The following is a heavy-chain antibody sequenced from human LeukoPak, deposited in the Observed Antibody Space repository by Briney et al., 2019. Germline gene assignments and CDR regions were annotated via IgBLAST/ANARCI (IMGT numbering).Heavy chain of an antibody. J-gene: IGHJ4*02. CDR3: ARNPSRARRYFDY. CDR1: GGSFSGYY. CDR2: INHSGST. Sequence: SETLSLTCAVYGGSFSGYYWSWIRQPPGKGLEWIGEINHSGSTNYNPSLKSRVTVSVDTSKNQFSLKLSSVTAADTAVYYCARNPSRARRYFDYWGQGTLVTVSS. V-gene: IGHV4-34*01.